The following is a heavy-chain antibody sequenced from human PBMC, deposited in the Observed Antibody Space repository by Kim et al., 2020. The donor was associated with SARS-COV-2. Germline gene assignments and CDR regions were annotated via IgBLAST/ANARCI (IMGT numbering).Heavy chain of an antibody. CDR3: ARDARRDRYFDL. V-gene: IGHV3-7*03. Sequence: GGSLRLSCAASGFTFSDYWVSWVRQAPGKGLEWVANIKQDEREKYCVDSVRGRFTISRDNANKSVYLQMNSLRAEDTAVYYCARDARRDRYFDLWGRGTL. CDR2: IKQDEREK. CDR1: GFTFSDYW. J-gene: IGHJ2*01.